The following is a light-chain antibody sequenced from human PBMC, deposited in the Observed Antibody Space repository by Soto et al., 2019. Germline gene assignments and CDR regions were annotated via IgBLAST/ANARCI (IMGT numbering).Light chain of an antibody. V-gene: IGLV1-36*01. CDR2: SND. CDR1: SSNIGKNA. J-gene: IGLJ2*01. CDR3: STWDDNLSVV. Sequence: SVLTQPPSVSEAPRQRVTISCSGSSSNIGKNAVNWYQQLPGEAPRLLIYSNDLRPSRVSDRFSGSKSGTSASLAISGLQSEDEADYYCSTWDDNLSVVFGGGTKLTVL.